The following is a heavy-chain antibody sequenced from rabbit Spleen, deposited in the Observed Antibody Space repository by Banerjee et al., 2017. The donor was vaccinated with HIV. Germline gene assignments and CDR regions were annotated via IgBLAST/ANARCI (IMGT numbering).Heavy chain of an antibody. CDR1: GIDFSSDSY. V-gene: IGHV1S45*01. CDR3: ARDTSSSFSSYGMDL. CDR2: IEAGSSGFT. D-gene: IGHD1-1*01. J-gene: IGHJ6*01. Sequence: QEQLVESGGGLVQPGGSLKLSCTASGIDFSSDSYMCWVRQAPGKGLEWIACIEAGSSGFTYFASWAKGRFTISKTSSTTVTLQMTSLTAADTATYFCARDTSSSFSSYGMDLWGPGTLVTVS.